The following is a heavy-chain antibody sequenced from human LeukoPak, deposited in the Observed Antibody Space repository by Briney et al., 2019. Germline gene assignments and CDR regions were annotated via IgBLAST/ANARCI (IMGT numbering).Heavy chain of an antibody. CDR3: ARSYGDYGMTFDY. J-gene: IGHJ4*02. Sequence: SQTLSLTCTVSGGSISSGSYYWSWIRQLAGKGLEWVGRIYTSGSTNYNPSLKSRVTISVDTSKNQFSLKLSSVTAADTAVYYCARSYGDYGMTFDYWGQGTLVTVSS. CDR1: GGSISSGSYY. D-gene: IGHD4-17*01. V-gene: IGHV4-61*02. CDR2: IYTSGST.